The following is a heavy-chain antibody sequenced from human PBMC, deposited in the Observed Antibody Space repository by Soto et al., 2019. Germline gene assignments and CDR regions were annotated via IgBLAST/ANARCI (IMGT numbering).Heavy chain of an antibody. V-gene: IGHV3-74*03. J-gene: IGHJ3*01. Sequence: EVQLVESGGGLVQPGESLRLSCAASGFTFSYYWMHWVRQTPGKGLLWVSHIHNDGSRTTYADSVKGRFTISRDNARNTVYLQMNSLRDDDTAVYHCARGDRGAFALWGQGTAVTVSS. CDR3: ARGDRGAFAL. CDR1: GFTFSYYW. D-gene: IGHD1-26*01. CDR2: IHNDGSRT.